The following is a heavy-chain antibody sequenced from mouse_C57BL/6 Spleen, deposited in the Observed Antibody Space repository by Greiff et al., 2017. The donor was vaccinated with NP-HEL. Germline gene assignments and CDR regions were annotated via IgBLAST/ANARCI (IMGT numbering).Heavy chain of an antibody. D-gene: IGHD1-1*01. J-gene: IGHJ2*01. CDR2: IYPRDGST. CDR3: ARGGYYGY. V-gene: IGHV1-85*01. Sequence: QVQLQQPGAELVMPGASVKLSCKASGYTFTSYDINWVKQRPGQGLEWIGWIYPRDGSTKYNEKFKGKATLTVDTSSSTAYMELHSLTSEDSAVYFCARGGYYGYWGQGTTLTVSS. CDR1: GYTFTSYD.